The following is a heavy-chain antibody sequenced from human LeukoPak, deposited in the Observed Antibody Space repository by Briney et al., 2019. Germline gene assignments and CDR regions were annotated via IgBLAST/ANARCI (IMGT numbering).Heavy chain of an antibody. CDR3: AIPRYGDYGPTDAFDI. CDR1: GYSFTSYW. J-gene: IGHJ3*02. CDR2: IYPGDSDT. Sequence: GESLKISCKGSGYSFTSYWIGWVRQMPGKGLEWMGIIYPGDSDTRYSPSFQGQVTISADKSISTAYLQWSSLKASDTAVYYCAIPRYGDYGPTDAFDIWGQGTMVTVSS. D-gene: IGHD4-17*01. V-gene: IGHV5-51*01.